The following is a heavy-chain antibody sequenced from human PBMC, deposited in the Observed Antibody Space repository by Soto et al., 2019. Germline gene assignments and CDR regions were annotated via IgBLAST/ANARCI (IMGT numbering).Heavy chain of an antibody. CDR2: ISASGTSM. CDR1: GFTLTSFG. CDR3: AKRGDTTSWYWFDP. J-gene: IGHJ5*02. Sequence: EVQLLDSGGGLVQPGGSLRLSCAASGFTLTSFGMSWVRQAPGKGLEWVSSISASGTSMYYAKSVEGRFTISRDTSKNTLYVQMNSLRAEDTAVYYCAKRGDTTSWYWFDPWGQGTLVTVSS. V-gene: IGHV3-23*01. D-gene: IGHD6-13*01.